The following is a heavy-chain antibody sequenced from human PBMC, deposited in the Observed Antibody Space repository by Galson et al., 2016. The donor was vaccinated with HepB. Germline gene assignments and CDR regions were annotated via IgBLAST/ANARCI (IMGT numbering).Heavy chain of an antibody. Sequence: SVKVSCKASGYTLTDYSIHWLRQAPGQSLEWLGWINAGFGFTKYSQRFQGRVTITGDTSARTAYMEVSSLTSEDTAVYFCARGGDGQTGHTSNYYDYWGQGTLITVSS. CDR1: GYTLTDYS. V-gene: IGHV1-3*01. CDR3: ARGGDGQTGHTSNYYDY. J-gene: IGHJ4*02. CDR2: INAGFGFT. D-gene: IGHD3-22*01.